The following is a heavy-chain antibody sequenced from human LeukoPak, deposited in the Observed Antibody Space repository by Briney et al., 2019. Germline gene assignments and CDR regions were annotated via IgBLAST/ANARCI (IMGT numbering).Heavy chain of an antibody. D-gene: IGHD6-6*01. CDR1: GDSVIIPYSY. CDR2: VYYIGTT. J-gene: IGHJ5*02. CDR3: ARNTSSSPWFDP. Sequence: SETLSLTCTVSGDSVIIPYSYWSWIRQPPGKGMEWIGNVYYIGTTSYNSSLKSRVTISVDTSRNQFSLEVTSMTAADTAVYFCARNTSSSPWFDPWGQGTLVTVSS. V-gene: IGHV4-61*01.